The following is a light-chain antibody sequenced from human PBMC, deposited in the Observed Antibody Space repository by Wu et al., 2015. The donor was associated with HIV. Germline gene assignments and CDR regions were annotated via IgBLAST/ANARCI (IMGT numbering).Light chain of an antibody. CDR2: GSS. V-gene: IGKV3-20*01. Sequence: EIVMTQSPATLSVSPGERATLSCRASQTINSDFLAWYQQKPGQAPRLLIYGSSTRTTGIPDRFSGSGSGTDFTLTISRLEPEDFAVYYCQQYGTSPRTFGPGTKVEIK. CDR1: QTINSDF. CDR3: QQYGTSPRT. J-gene: IGKJ1*01.